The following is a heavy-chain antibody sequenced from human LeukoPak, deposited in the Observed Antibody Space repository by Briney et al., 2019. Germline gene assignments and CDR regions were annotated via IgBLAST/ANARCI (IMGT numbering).Heavy chain of an antibody. D-gene: IGHD2-21*02. V-gene: IGHV4-59*08. CDR1: GGSISSYY. Sequence: SETLSLTCTVSGGSISSYYWSWIRQPPGKGLEWIGYIYSTGSTNYNPSLKSRVTMSVDTSKNQFSLKLSSVTAADTAVYYCARRVGVTAITQDVFDIWGQGTMVTVSS. CDR3: ARRVGVTAITQDVFDI. J-gene: IGHJ3*02. CDR2: IYSTGST.